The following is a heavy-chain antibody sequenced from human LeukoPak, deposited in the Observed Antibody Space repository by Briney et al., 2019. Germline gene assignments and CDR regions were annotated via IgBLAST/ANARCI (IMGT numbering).Heavy chain of an antibody. CDR1: GFTFTSSA. J-gene: IGHJ4*02. Sequence: ASVKVSCKASGFTFTSSAMQWVRQAPGQRLEWIGWIVVGSGSTNYAQKFQERVTITRDMSTSTAYMELSSLRSEDTAVYYCAADLVPNPLAYCGGDCYSHWGQGTLVTVSS. D-gene: IGHD2-21*02. CDR2: IVVGSGST. V-gene: IGHV1-58*02. CDR3: AADLVPNPLAYCGGDCYSH.